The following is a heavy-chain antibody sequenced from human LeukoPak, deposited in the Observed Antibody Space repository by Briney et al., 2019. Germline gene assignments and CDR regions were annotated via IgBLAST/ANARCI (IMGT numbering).Heavy chain of an antibody. Sequence: ASVKAACNASGYTFASFGISWVRQPDGRVIEWMGWISAYNGNTNYAQKLQGRVTMTTDTSTSTAYMELRSLRSDDTAVYYCARDRNDGGDYWGQGTLVTVSS. J-gene: IGHJ4*02. D-gene: IGHD1-1*01. CDR1: GYTFASFG. CDR3: ARDRNDGGDY. CDR2: ISAYNGNT. V-gene: IGHV1-18*01.